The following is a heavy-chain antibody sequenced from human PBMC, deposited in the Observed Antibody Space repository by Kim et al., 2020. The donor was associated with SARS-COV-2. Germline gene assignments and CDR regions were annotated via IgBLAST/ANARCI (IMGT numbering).Heavy chain of an antibody. D-gene: IGHD2-15*01. CDR1: GGSISSGGYY. J-gene: IGHJ6*02. CDR3: ARTNVVVVAATFLPYYYYGMDV. V-gene: IGHV4-31*03. Sequence: SETLSLTCTVSGGSISSGGYYWSWIRQHPGKGLEWIGYIYYSGSTYYNPSLKSRVTISVDTSKNQFSLKLSSVTAADTAVYYCARTNVVVVAATFLPYYYYGMDVWGQGTTVTVSS. CDR2: IYYSGST.